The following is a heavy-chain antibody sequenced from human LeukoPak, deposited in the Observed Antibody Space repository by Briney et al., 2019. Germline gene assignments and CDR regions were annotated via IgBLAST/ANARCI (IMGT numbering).Heavy chain of an antibody. CDR3: ARGSYSSSWYKLRY. CDR1: GGSFSGYY. D-gene: IGHD6-13*01. J-gene: IGHJ4*02. Sequence: SETLSLTCAVYGGSFSGYYWSWIRQPPGKGLEWIGEINHSGSTNYNPSLKSQVTISVDTSKNRFSLKLSSVTAADTAVYYCARGSYSSSWYKLRYWGQGTLVTVSS. CDR2: INHSGST. V-gene: IGHV4-34*01.